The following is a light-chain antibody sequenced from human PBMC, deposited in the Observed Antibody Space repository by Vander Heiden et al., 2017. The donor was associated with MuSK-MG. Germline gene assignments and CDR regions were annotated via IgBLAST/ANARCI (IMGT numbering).Light chain of an antibody. CDR3: QAWDGSTVV. Sequence: SYEVTQPPSVSVSPGQTASITCSGDKLGDTNECWYRQKPGQAPVLFIFQDNMRPSAMPERFSGSNSGNTATLTISGTQAMDEADYYCQAWDGSTVVFGGGTKLTVL. CDR2: QDN. J-gene: IGLJ3*02. CDR1: KLGDTN. V-gene: IGLV3-1*01.